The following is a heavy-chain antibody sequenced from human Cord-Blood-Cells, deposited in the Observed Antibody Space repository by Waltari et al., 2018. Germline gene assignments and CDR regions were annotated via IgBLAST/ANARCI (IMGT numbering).Heavy chain of an antibody. V-gene: IGHV1-69*12. CDR1: GGTFSSYA. CDR3: ARSGVKNSGDLGLWGY. Sequence: QVQLVQSGAEVKKPGSSVKVSCKASGGTFSSYAISWVRQAPGQGLEGRGGIIPIFGTANYAQKFQGRFTITADESTRTAYMELSSLRSEDTAVYYCARSGVKNSGDLGLWGYWGQGTLVTVAS. CDR2: IIPIFGTA. D-gene: IGHD3-16*01. J-gene: IGHJ4*02.